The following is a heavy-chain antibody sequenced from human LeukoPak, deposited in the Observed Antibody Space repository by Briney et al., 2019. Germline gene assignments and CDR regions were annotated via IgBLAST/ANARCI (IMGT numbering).Heavy chain of an antibody. CDR2: IYSGGST. CDR1: GFTFSNYA. D-gene: IGHD4-17*01. V-gene: IGHV3-66*01. Sequence: GGSLRLSCGASGFTFSNYAMSWVRQAPGKGLEWVSVIYSGGSTYYADSVKGRFTISRDNSKNTLYLQLNSLRAEDTAVYYCARDMTTVTTGDYWGQGTLVTVSS. J-gene: IGHJ4*02. CDR3: ARDMTTVTTGDY.